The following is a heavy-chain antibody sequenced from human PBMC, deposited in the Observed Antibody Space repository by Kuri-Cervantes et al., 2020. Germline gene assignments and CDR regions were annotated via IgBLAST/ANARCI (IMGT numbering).Heavy chain of an antibody. V-gene: IGHV1-18*01. CDR2: ISAYNGNT. Sequence: ASVKVSCKASGYTFTSYGISWVRQAPGQGLEWMGWISAYNGNTNYAQKLQGRVTMTTDTSTSTAYMELRSLRSDDTAVYYCAGDHPQVITMIVVDYYYYYGMDVWGQGTTVTVSS. D-gene: IGHD3-22*01. CDR1: GYTFTSYG. J-gene: IGHJ6*02. CDR3: AGDHPQVITMIVVDYYYYYGMDV.